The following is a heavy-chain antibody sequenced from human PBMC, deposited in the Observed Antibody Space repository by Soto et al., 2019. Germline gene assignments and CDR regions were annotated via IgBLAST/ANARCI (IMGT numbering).Heavy chain of an antibody. V-gene: IGHV3-23*01. CDR1: GFTFSTYA. J-gene: IGHJ4*02. CDR3: ARRLSGTKGFDF. CDR2: MTGSGGTT. Sequence: GGSLRLSCAASGFTFSTYAMAWVRQAPGTGLEWVSSMTGSGGTTYYADSVKSRFTISRDNSKNTLYLQMTSLRAEDTAVYYCARRLSGTKGFDFWGQGTLVTVSS. D-gene: IGHD1-7*01.